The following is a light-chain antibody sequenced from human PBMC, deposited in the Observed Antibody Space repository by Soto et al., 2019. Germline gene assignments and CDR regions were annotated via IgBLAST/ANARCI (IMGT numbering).Light chain of an antibody. CDR1: QSVSSK. V-gene: IGKV3D-15*01. Sequence: EIVMTQSPATLSVSPGERATLSCKASQSVSSKLAWYQQKPGQAPRVLIYDASIRATGIPARFSGSGSGTEFPPTISSLQSEDFAVYYCQQYNKWPPLYTFGQGTRLEIK. J-gene: IGKJ2*01. CDR3: QQYNKWPPLYT. CDR2: DAS.